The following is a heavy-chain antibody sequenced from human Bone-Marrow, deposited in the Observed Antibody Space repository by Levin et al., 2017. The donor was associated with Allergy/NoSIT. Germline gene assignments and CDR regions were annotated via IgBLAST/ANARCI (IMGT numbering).Heavy chain of an antibody. CDR1: GYIFTDDH. CDR2: INPSDGST. J-gene: IGHJ5*02. Sequence: GESLKISCQASGYIFTDDHLHWVRQAPGQGLEWMGIINPSDGSTTYAQKFQDRVTITRDTSTSTVYMELSSLRSEDTAVYYCARDPGYCSSTRCHGPSGLRPWGQGTLVTVSS. D-gene: IGHD2-2*01. CDR3: ARDPGYCSSTRCHGPSGLRP. V-gene: IGHV1-46*03.